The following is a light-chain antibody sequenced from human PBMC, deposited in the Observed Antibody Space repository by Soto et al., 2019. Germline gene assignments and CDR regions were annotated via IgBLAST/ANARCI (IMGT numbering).Light chain of an antibody. J-gene: IGLJ1*01. CDR2: EVS. CDR3: SSYTGSSTYV. V-gene: IGLV2-14*01. CDR1: SSDVGGYNY. Sequence: QSVLTQPASVSGSPGQSITISCTGTSSDVGGYNYVSWYQHHPGKAPKLMIFEVSNRPSGVSNRFSGSKSGNTASLTISGLQAEDEGDYYCSSYTGSSTYVFGSGTKVTV.